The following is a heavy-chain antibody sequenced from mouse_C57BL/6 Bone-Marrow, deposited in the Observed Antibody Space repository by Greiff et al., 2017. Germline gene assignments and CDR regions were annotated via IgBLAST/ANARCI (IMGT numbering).Heavy chain of an antibody. D-gene: IGHD2-2*01. CDR1: GYTFTSYW. CDR2: IDPSDSYT. CDR3: ARERLSGYFDV. J-gene: IGHJ1*03. Sequence: VQLQQSGAELVMPGASVKLSCKASGYTFTSYWMHWVKQRPGQGLEWIGEIDPSDSYTNYNQKFKGKSTLTVDESSSTAYMQLSSLTSEDSAVYYCARERLSGYFDVWGTGTTVTVSS. V-gene: IGHV1-69*01.